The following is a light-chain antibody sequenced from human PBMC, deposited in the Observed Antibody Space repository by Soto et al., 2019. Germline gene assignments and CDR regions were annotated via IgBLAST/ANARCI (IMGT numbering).Light chain of an antibody. J-gene: IGKJ5*01. CDR1: QSVSTF. V-gene: IGKV3-11*01. CDR2: NAS. CDR3: QQRGDWPPLT. Sequence: IVLTQSPATLSLSPGERAILSGRPSQSVSTFLAWFQQKPGQPPRLLLYNASTRTTGIPARFSGSGSGTDFTLPISSLEPEDFAVYYCQQRGDWPPLTFGQGTQLEIK.